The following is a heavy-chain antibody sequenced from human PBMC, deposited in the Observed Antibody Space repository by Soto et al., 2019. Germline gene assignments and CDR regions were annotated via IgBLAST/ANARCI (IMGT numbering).Heavy chain of an antibody. J-gene: IGHJ4*02. V-gene: IGHV4-30-4*01. CDR2: VFYSGAT. Sequence: PSETLSLTCNVSGGPIKTGDYCWNWIRQPPGKGLEWIGYVFYSGATNYSPSLKSRAAISMDTSKNQLSLSLTSVTAADTAVYYCARAGFSYGHLLFWGQGIRVTVSS. CDR1: GGPIKTGDYC. CDR3: ARAGFSYGHLLF. D-gene: IGHD3-10*01.